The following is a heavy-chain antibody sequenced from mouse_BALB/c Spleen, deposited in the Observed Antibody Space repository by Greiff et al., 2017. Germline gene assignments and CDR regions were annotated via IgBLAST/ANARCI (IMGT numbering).Heavy chain of an antibody. Sequence: VKLVESGPGLVAPSQSLSITCTVSGFSFTGYGVNWVRQPPGKGLEWLGMIWGDGSTDYNSALKSRLSISKDNSKSQVFLKMNSLQTDDTARYYCARDHDGPYYFDYWGQGTTLTVSS. V-gene: IGHV2-6-7*01. J-gene: IGHJ2*01. D-gene: IGHD2-3*01. CDR1: GFSFTGYG. CDR2: IWGDGST. CDR3: ARDHDGPYYFDY.